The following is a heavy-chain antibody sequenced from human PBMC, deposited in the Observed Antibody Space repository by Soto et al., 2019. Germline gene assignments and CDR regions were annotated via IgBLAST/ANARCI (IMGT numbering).Heavy chain of an antibody. CDR1: GGSISSSNW. J-gene: IGHJ6*02. CDR2: IYHSGST. Sequence: PSETLSLTCAVSGGSISSSNWWSWVRQPPGKGLEWIGEIYHSGSTNYNPSLKSRVTISVDKSKNQFSLKLSSVTAADTAVYYCARSWEDYYGSGSWEYYYYYYGMDVWGQGTTVTVSS. D-gene: IGHD3-10*01. V-gene: IGHV4-4*02. CDR3: ARSWEDYYGSGSWEYYYYYYGMDV.